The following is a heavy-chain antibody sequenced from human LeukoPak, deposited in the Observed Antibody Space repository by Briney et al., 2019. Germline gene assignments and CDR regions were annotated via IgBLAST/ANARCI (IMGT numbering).Heavy chain of an antibody. CDR1: GFTFSSYE. D-gene: IGHD5-24*01. V-gene: IGHV3-48*03. CDR3: ARGPRQGWLLEY. J-gene: IGHJ4*02. CDR2: ISSRGITT. Sequence: GGSLRLACDTSGFTFSSYEMNWVRQAPGKGLEWTSYISSRGITTFYADSVQGRFIISRDNAKNLVYLQMSSLRVEDTAFYYCARGPRQGWLLEYWGQGALVTVSS.